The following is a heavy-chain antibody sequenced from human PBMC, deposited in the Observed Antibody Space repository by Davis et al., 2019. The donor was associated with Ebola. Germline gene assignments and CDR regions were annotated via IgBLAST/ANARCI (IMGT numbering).Heavy chain of an antibody. CDR2: INAVNGNT. V-gene: IGHV1-3*01. D-gene: IGHD6-19*01. CDR1: GYTFTSYA. Sequence: ASVKVSCKASGYTFTSYAMHRLRQAPGQRLEWMGWINAVNGNTKYSQKFQGRVTITRDTSASTDYMELSSLSAEDTAVYYFARDLRGWYSFDYWRQGTLVTVSS. CDR3: ARDLRGWYSFDY. J-gene: IGHJ4*02.